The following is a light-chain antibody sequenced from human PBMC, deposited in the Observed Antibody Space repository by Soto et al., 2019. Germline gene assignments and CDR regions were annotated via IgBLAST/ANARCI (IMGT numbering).Light chain of an antibody. CDR2: DVS. CDR3: CSYAGSYTHYV. CDR1: SSDVGSYNY. V-gene: IGLV2-11*01. J-gene: IGLJ1*01. Sequence: QSALTQPRSVSGSPGQSVTISCTGTSSDVGSYNYVSWYQQHPGEAPKLMIYDVSKRPSGVPDRFSGSKSGNTASLTISGLQAEDEADYYCCSYAGSYTHYVFGTGTNLTVL.